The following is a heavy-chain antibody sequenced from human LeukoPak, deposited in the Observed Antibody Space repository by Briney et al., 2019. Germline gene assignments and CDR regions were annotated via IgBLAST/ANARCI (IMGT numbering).Heavy chain of an antibody. V-gene: IGHV4-31*03. D-gene: IGHD6-13*01. CDR1: GGSISSGGYY. CDR3: ARDSSSWYLNWFDP. Sequence: SETLSLTCTVSGGSISSGGYYWSWIRQHPGKGLEWIGYIYYSGSTYYNPSLKSRVTISVDTSKNQFSLKLSSVTAADTAVYYCARDSSSWYLNWFDPWGQGTLVTVSS. CDR2: IYYSGST. J-gene: IGHJ5*02.